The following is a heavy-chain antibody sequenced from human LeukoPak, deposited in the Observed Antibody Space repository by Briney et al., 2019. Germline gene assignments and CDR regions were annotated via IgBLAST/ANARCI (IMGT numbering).Heavy chain of an antibody. Sequence: SETLSLTCTVSGGSISSCSWSWIRQPPGKGLEWVGYVYYTGSINYNPSLKSRVTISVDTSKNQFSLKLSSVTAADTAVYYCARGSSSGSYHPLDPWGQGTLVTVSS. CDR1: GGSISSCS. CDR2: VYYTGSI. D-gene: IGHD3-10*01. CDR3: ARGSSSGSYHPLDP. J-gene: IGHJ5*02. V-gene: IGHV4-59*01.